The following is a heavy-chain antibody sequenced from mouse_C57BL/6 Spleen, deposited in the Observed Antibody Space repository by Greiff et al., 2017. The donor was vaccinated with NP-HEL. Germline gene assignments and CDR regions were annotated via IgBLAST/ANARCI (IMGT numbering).Heavy chain of an antibody. Sequence: QVQLQQPGAELVRPGTSVKLSCKASGYTFTSYWMHWVKQRPGQGLEWIGVIDTSDSYTKYNQKFKGKATLTVDKSSSTAYMQPSSLTSEDSAVYYCARNYYGNYGYFDVWGSGTTVTVSS. CDR3: ARNYYGNYGYFDV. CDR2: IDTSDSYT. J-gene: IGHJ1*01. D-gene: IGHD2-1*01. CDR1: GYTFTSYW. V-gene: IGHV1-59*01.